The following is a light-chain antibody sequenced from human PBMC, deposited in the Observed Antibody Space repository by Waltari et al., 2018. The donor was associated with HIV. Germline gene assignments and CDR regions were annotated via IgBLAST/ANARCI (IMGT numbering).Light chain of an antibody. J-gene: IGLJ2*01. CDR1: DCDFGIYNF. Sequence: SAVTQPASVSGLPGQSITISCSGDDCDFGIYNFLSWYQQFPGEPPKLILYDVDSRASGISHRFSGSKSANTASLTISALRAEDEGHYYCASFLGDNTIVFGGGTKVTVL. CDR3: ASFLGDNTIV. CDR2: DVD. V-gene: IGLV2-14*03.